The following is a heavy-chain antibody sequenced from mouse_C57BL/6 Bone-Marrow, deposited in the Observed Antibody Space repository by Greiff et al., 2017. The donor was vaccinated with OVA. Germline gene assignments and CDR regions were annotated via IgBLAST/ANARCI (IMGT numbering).Heavy chain of an antibody. J-gene: IGHJ1*03. Sequence: EVQVVESGGGLVQPGGSLKLSCAASGFTFSDYGMAWVRQAPRKGPEWVAFISNLAYSIYYADTVTGRFTISRENAKNTLYLEMSSLRSEDTAMYYCARDYYGSSPYWYFDVWGTGTTVTVSS. V-gene: IGHV5-15*01. CDR2: ISNLAYSI. CDR3: ARDYYGSSPYWYFDV. D-gene: IGHD1-1*01. CDR1: GFTFSDYG.